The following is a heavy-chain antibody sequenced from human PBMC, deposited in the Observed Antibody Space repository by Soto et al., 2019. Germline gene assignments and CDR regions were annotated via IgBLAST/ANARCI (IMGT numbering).Heavy chain of an antibody. V-gene: IGHV4-59*08. CDR1: GGSIISYY. J-gene: IGHJ5*02. CDR2: IYYSGST. CDR3: ASTSIAARIPWFDP. D-gene: IGHD6-6*01. Sequence: PSETLSLTCTFSGGSIISYYWICIRHPPGKGLEWIGYIYYSGSTNYNPSLKSRVTISVDTSKNQFSLKLSSVTAADTAVYYCASTSIAARIPWFDPWGQGTLVTVSS.